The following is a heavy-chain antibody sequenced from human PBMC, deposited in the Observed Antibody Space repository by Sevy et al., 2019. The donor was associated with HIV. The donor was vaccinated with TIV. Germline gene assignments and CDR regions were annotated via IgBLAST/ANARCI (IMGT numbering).Heavy chain of an antibody. V-gene: IGHV3-21*01. CDR2: ISSSSSYI. D-gene: IGHD6-13*01. Sequence: GGSLRLSCGASGFTFSSYSMNWVRQAPGKGLEWVSLISSSSSYIYYADSVKGRFTISRDNAKNSLYLQMNRLRAEDTAVYYCARFHSSSWFDDLDIWGQGTMVTVSS. J-gene: IGHJ3*02. CDR3: ARFHSSSWFDDLDI. CDR1: GFTFSSYS.